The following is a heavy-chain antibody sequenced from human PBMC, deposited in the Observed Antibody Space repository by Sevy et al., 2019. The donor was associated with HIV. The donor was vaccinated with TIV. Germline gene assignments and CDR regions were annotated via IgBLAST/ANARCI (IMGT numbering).Heavy chain of an antibody. CDR2: FDPEDDET. D-gene: IGHD3-22*01. CDR3: ATTKDYYESSGSPFDY. CDR1: GYTLTQLS. V-gene: IGHV1-24*01. Sequence: ASVKVSCKVSGYTLTQLSMHWVRQASGKGLEWMGSFDPEDDETIYAQKFQGRVTMTEDRSEDTAYMELSSVRSEDTAVYYCATTKDYYESSGSPFDYWGQGTLVTVSS. J-gene: IGHJ4*02.